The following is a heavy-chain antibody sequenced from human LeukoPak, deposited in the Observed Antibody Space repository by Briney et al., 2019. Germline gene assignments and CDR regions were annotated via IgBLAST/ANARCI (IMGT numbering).Heavy chain of an antibody. V-gene: IGHV2-70*11. CDR2: IDWDDDK. J-gene: IGHJ3*02. CDR3: ARIRAVTTSYAFDI. CDR1: GFSLSTSGMC. Sequence: ESGPALVKPTQTLTLTFTFSGFSLSTSGMCVSWIRQPPGKALEWLLRIDWDDDKYYSTSLKTRLTISKDTSKNQVVLTMTNMDPVDTATYYCARIRAVTTSYAFDIWGQGTMVTVSS. D-gene: IGHD4-17*01.